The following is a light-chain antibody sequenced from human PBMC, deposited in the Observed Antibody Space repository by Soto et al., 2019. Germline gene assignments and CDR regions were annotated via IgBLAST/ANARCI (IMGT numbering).Light chain of an antibody. Sequence: EIVMTQSPAILSVSPGERATLAVMASQSFSSNLAWYQQKPGQAPRLLIYGASTRATGVPPRFSGSGSGTDFTLTISSLEPEDSAVYYCQQRHMWPITFGQGTRLEIK. V-gene: IGKV3-15*01. J-gene: IGKJ5*01. CDR2: GAS. CDR3: QQRHMWPIT. CDR1: QSFSSN.